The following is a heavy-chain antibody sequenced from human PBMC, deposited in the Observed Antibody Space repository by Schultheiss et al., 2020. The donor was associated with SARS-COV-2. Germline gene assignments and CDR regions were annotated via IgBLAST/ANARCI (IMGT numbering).Heavy chain of an antibody. D-gene: IGHD4-17*01. J-gene: IGHJ6*02. CDR1: GFTFSSYA. V-gene: IGHV3-30-3*01. Sequence: GGSLRLSCAASGFTFSSYAMHWVRQAPGKGLEWVAVISYDGSNKYYADSVKGRFTISRDNSKNTLYLQMNSLRGEDTAVYYCAREYNGDEWYYYGMDVWGQGTTVTVSS. CDR3: AREYNGDEWYYYGMDV. CDR2: ISYDGSNK.